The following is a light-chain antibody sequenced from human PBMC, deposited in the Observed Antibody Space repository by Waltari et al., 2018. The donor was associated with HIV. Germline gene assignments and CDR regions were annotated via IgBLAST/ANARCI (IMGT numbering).Light chain of an antibody. Sequence: QTVVTQEPSFSVSPGGTVTLTCGLSSGSVSTSYYPSWYQQTPGQAPRTLIYSTNTRSSGVPDRFSGSILGNKAALTITGAQADDESDYYCVLYRGSGIPRVFGGGTKLTVL. J-gene: IGLJ3*02. V-gene: IGLV8-61*01. CDR3: VLYRGSGIPRV. CDR1: SGSVSTSYY. CDR2: STN.